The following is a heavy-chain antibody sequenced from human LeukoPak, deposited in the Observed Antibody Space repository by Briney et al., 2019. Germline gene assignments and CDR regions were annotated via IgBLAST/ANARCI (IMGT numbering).Heavy chain of an antibody. CDR3: ARGDHIVVVVAAKGFDY. CDR1: GGSISSSSNY. D-gene: IGHD2-15*01. CDR2: IYYSGTT. V-gene: IGHV4-39*07. J-gene: IGHJ4*02. Sequence: SETLSLTCTVSGGSISSSSNYWGWIRQPPGKGLEWIGSIYYSGTTYYNPSLKSRVTISVDTSKNQFSLKLSSVTAADTAVYYCARGDHIVVVVAAKGFDYWGQGTLVTVSS.